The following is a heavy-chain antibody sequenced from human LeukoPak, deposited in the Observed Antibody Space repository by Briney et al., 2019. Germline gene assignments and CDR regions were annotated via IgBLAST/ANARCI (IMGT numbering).Heavy chain of an antibody. Sequence: PGGSLRLSCAASGFTFSSYNMNWVRQAPGKGLEWVSSISSSSSYIYYADSVKGRFTISRDNAKNSLYLQMKSLRAEDTAVYYCARDRESSSWFDYWGQGTLVTVSS. CDR3: ARDRESSSWFDY. J-gene: IGHJ4*02. CDR1: GFTFSSYN. D-gene: IGHD6-13*01. V-gene: IGHV3-21*01. CDR2: ISSSSSYI.